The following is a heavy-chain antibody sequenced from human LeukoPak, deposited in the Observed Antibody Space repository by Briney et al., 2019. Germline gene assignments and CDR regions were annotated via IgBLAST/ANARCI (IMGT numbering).Heavy chain of an antibody. V-gene: IGHV1-2*02. CDR2: ITHNSGAT. D-gene: IGHD2-21*01. Sequence: ASVKVSCKASGYTFTDYYIHWLRQAPGQGFEWMGWITHNSGATKFAQRFQGRVTLTRDTSISTAYMELSTLTSDDTAVYHCVSWAGGNSDVASFDYWGQGTLVTVSP. CDR1: GYTFTDYY. CDR3: VSWAGGNSDVASFDY. J-gene: IGHJ4*02.